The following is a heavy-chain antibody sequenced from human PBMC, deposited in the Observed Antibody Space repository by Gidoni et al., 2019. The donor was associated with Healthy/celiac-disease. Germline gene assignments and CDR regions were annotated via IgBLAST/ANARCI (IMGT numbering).Heavy chain of an antibody. D-gene: IGHD2-8*01. Sequence: EVQLLESGGGLVQPGGSLRLSCAASGFTFSSYAMSWVRQAPGKGLEWVSAISGSGGSTYYADSVKGRFTISRDNSKNTLYLQMNSLRAEDTAVYYCAKSSAEAYCTNGVCYTPGDFDYWGQGTLVTVSS. J-gene: IGHJ4*02. CDR1: GFTFSSYA. V-gene: IGHV3-23*01. CDR3: AKSSAEAYCTNGVCYTPGDFDY. CDR2: ISGSGGST.